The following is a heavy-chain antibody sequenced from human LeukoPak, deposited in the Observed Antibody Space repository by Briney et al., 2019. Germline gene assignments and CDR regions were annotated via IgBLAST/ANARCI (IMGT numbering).Heavy chain of an antibody. CDR1: GGTFSSYA. J-gene: IGHJ4*02. CDR3: ARVAPATVTTIGEGFDY. D-gene: IGHD4-17*01. CDR2: IIPIFGTA. V-gene: IGHV1-69*05. Sequence: ASVKVSCKASGGTFSSYAISWVRQAPGQGLEWMGGIIPIFGTANYAQKFQGRVTITRNTSISTAYMELSSLRSEDTAVYYCARVAPATVTTIGEGFDYWGQGTLVTVSS.